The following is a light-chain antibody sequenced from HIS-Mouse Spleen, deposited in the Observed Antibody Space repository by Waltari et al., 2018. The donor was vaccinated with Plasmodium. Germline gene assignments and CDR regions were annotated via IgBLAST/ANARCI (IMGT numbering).Light chain of an antibody. V-gene: IGLV1-40*01. CDR2: GNS. J-gene: IGLJ2*01. Sequence: QSVLTQPPSVSGAPGQRVTISCTGSSSNIGAGYDVHWYQQLPGTAHKLLIYGNSDRPSGVPDRFSVSKSGTSASLAITGLQAEDEADYYCQSYDSSLSGSVFGGGTKLTVL. CDR1: SSNIGAGYD. CDR3: QSYDSSLSGSV.